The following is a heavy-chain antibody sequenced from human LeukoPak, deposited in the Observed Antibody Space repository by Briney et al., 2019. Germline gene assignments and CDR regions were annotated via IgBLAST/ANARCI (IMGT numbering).Heavy chain of an antibody. V-gene: IGHV3-21*01. Sequence: GGSLTLSCAASGFTFSSYCMIWVRQAPGRGLEWVSSICSSITTIYNADLEKGLITTSGDTAKNLLLLQMDSLKAEETTLYYYARYYYYDSASHSCYFDIWGQGTLVTVSS. CDR3: ARYYYYDSASHSCYFDI. CDR1: GFTFSSYC. D-gene: IGHD3-10*01. J-gene: IGHJ4*02. CDR2: ICSSITTI.